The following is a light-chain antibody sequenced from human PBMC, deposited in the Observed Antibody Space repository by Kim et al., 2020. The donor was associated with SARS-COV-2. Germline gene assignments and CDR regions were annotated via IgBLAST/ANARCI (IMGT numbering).Light chain of an antibody. CDR3: AAWDDSLNGPV. J-gene: IGLJ3*02. V-gene: IGLV1-44*01. Sequence: QSVLTQPPSASGAPGQRVTISCSGSRFNIGSNTINWYQLLPGTAPKLLIYSDGQRPSGVPDRFSGSKSATSASLAISGLQSEDEADYYCAAWDDSLNGPVFGGGTQLGVL. CDR1: RFNIGSNT. CDR2: SDG.